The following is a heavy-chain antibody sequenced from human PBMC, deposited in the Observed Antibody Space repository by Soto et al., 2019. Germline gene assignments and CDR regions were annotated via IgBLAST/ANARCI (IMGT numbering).Heavy chain of an antibody. Sequence: PGGSLRLSCAASGFTFSSYGMHWVRQAPGKGLEWVAVISYDGSNKYYADSVKGRFTISRDNSKNTLYLQMNSLRAEDTAVYYCAKDRYITIFGVVIPKAYNYGMDVWGQGTTVTVSS. D-gene: IGHD3-3*01. CDR2: ISYDGSNK. J-gene: IGHJ6*02. CDR3: AKDRYITIFGVVIPKAYNYGMDV. CDR1: GFTFSSYG. V-gene: IGHV3-30*18.